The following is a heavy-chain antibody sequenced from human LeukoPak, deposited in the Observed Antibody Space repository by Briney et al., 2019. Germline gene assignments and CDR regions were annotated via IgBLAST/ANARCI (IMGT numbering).Heavy chain of an antibody. CDR1: GYSISSGYY. CDR2: IYHSGST. J-gene: IGHJ5*02. CDR3: ARLWGIAAAGPWFDP. D-gene: IGHD6-13*01. V-gene: IGHV4-38-2*02. Sequence: SETLSLTCTVSGYSISSGYYWGWIRQPPGKGLEWIGSIYHSGSTYYNPSLKSRVTISVDTSKNQFSLKLSSVTAADTAVYYCARLWGIAAAGPWFDPWGQGTLVTVSS.